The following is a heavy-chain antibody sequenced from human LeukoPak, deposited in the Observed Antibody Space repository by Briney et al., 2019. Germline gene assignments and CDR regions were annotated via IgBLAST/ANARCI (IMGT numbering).Heavy chain of an antibody. D-gene: IGHD1-1*01. CDR3: AKGYDAGTTARIDY. CDR1: GFTFDDYA. CDR2: ISWNSGSI. V-gene: IGHV3-9*01. Sequence: GGSLRLSCAASGFTFDDYAMHWVRQAPGKGLEWVSGISWNSGSIGYADSVKGRFTISRDNSKNTLYLQMNSLRAEDTAVYYCAKGYDAGTTARIDYWGQGTLVTVSS. J-gene: IGHJ4*02.